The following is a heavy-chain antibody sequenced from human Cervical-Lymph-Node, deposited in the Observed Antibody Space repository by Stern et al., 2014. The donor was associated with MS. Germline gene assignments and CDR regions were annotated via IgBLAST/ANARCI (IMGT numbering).Heavy chain of an antibody. D-gene: IGHD7-27*01. CDR1: GYTFTGYY. CDR3: ARDLNWGLPY. Sequence: VQLVESGAEVKKPGASVKVSCKASGYTFTGYYMHWVRQAPGQGLEWMGRINPNNGGTTYAQKFQGRVTVTRDTSISTAYMELSRLGSDDTAVYYCARDLNWGLPYWGQGTLVTVSS. V-gene: IGHV1-2*06. J-gene: IGHJ4*02. CDR2: INPNNGGT.